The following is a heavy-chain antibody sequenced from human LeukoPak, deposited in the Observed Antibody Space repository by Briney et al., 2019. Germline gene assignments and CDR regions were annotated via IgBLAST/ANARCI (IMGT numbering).Heavy chain of an antibody. J-gene: IGHJ3*02. CDR2: TYYRSKWYN. CDR3: ASEVGALAFDI. Sequence: SQTLSLTCAISGDSVSRNSAAWSWIRQSPSRGLEWLGRTYYRSKWYNDYVLSVKSLIIINAYRSKNQLFLQLNSVNPEDTAVYYCASEVGALAFDIWGQGTMVTVSS. V-gene: IGHV6-1*01. D-gene: IGHD1-26*01. CDR1: GDSVSRNSAA.